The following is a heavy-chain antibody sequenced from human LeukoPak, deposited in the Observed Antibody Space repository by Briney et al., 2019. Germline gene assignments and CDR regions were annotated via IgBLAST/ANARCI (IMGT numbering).Heavy chain of an antibody. J-gene: IGHJ4*02. CDR3: ARSDVGSSWFSHEDY. D-gene: IGHD6-13*01. V-gene: IGHV1-18*01. CDR1: GYTFTSYG. Sequence: ASVKVSCKASGYTFTSYGISWVRQAPGQGLEWMGWISAYNGNTNYAQKLQGRVTMTTDTSTSTAYMELRSLRSDDTAVYYCARSDVGSSWFSHEDYWGQGTLVTVSS. CDR2: ISAYNGNT.